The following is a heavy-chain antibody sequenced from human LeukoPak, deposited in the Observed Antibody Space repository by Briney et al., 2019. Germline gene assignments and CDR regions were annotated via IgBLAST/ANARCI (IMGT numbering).Heavy chain of an antibody. CDR2: INAGNGNT. J-gene: IGHJ6*02. CDR3: ASSGGGYDFWSGYPGYYYGMDV. D-gene: IGHD3-3*01. Sequence: VASVKVSCKASGYTFTSYAMHWVRQAPGQRLEWMGWINAGNGNTKYSQKFQGGVTITRDTSASTAYMELSSLRSEDTAVYYCASSGGGYDFWSGYPGYYYGMDVWGQGTTVTVSS. CDR1: GYTFTSYA. V-gene: IGHV1-3*01.